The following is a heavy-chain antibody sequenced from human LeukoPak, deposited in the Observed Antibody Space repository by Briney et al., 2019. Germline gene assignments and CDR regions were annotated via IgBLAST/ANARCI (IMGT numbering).Heavy chain of an antibody. CDR3: ARDLLLFSGSLPFDY. CDR1: GFTFSSYE. Sequence: GGSLRLSCAASGFTFSSYEMNWVRQAPGKGLEGVSYISSSGSTIYYADSVKGRFTISRDNAKNSLYLQMNSLRAEDTAVYYCARDLLLFSGSLPFDYWGQGTLVTVSS. D-gene: IGHD6-13*01. J-gene: IGHJ4*02. CDR2: ISSSGSTI. V-gene: IGHV3-48*03.